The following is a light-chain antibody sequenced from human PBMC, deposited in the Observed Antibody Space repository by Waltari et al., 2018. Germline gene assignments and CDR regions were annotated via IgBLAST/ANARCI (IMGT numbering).Light chain of an antibody. J-gene: IGLJ1*01. Sequence: QSGLAQPAPASGSPGQSITITCTGTSSDVGNYNLVSWYQQRPGKAPTLLIYEVTKRAPGTSYLFSASKSGNTASLSISGLQAQEDEADYYCCSYVGLGTYVFGTGTKVTV. CDR2: EVT. CDR3: CSYVGLGTYV. CDR1: SSDVGNYNL. V-gene: IGLV2-23*02.